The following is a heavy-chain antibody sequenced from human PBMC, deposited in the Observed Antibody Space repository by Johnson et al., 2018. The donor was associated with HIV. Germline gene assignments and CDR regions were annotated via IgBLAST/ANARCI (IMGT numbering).Heavy chain of an antibody. D-gene: IGHD3-3*01. Sequence: QVQLVESGGGLVQPGGSLKLSCAASGFTLSGSHLHWVRQASGKGLEWVAVTSYDGTNKYYTDSVKGRFTISRDNSKKTLYLQMNSLRAEDTAVYYCARDRRDDFWSGYSHGFDIWGQGTMVTVSS. CDR2: TSYDGTNK. V-gene: IGHV3-30*04. CDR1: GFTLSGSH. J-gene: IGHJ3*02. CDR3: ARDRRDDFWSGYSHGFDI.